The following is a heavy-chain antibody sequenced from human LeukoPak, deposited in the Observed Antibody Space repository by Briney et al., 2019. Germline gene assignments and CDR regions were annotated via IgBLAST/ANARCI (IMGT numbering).Heavy chain of an antibody. Sequence: SETLSLTCTVSGGSISSSSYYWGWIRQPPGKGLEWIGSIYYSGSTYYNPSLKSRVTISVDTSKNQFSLKLSSVAAADTAEYYCARGWNKLLYDYWGQGTLVTVSS. CDR2: IYYSGST. V-gene: IGHV4-39*07. D-gene: IGHD3-10*01. J-gene: IGHJ4*02. CDR3: ARGWNKLLYDY. CDR1: GGSISSSSYY.